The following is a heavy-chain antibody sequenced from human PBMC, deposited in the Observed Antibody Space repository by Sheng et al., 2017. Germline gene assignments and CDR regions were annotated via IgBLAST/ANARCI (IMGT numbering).Heavy chain of an antibody. D-gene: IGHD6-6*01. CDR3: ARGPTPLPVYAARRYGNWFDP. Sequence: QVQLQQWGAGLLKPSETLSLTCAVYGGSFSGYYWSWIRQPPGKGLEWIGEINHSGSTNYNPSLKSRVTISVDTSKNQFSLKLSSVTAADTAVYYCARGPTPLPVYAARRYGNWFDPWGPGNPGHRLL. J-gene: IGHJ5*02. CDR2: INHSGST. CDR1: GGSFSGYY. V-gene: IGHV4-34*01.